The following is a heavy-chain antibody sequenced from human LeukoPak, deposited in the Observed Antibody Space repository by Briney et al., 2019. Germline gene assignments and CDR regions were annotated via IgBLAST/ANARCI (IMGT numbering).Heavy chain of an antibody. CDR2: IYTTGST. V-gene: IGHV4-4*07. D-gene: IGHD5-24*01. J-gene: IGHJ5*02. CDR1: GGSISSYY. Sequence: KTSETLSLTCTVSGGSISSYYWSWIRQPAGKGLEWIGRIYTTGSTNYNPSLNSRVTMSVDTSKNQFSLKLTSVTAADTAVYYCARDLITPPYNWFDPWGQGTLVTVSS. CDR3: ARDLITPPYNWFDP.